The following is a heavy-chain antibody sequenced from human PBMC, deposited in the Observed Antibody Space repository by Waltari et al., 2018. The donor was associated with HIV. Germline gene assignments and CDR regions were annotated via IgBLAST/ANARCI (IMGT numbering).Heavy chain of an antibody. CDR3: ARGGNGIQVRFPPDY. CDR1: GGSISSYY. Sequence: QVQLQESGPGLVKPSETLSLICTVSGGSISSYYWSWIRQPPGKGLEWIGYIYISGSTNYNPSLKSRVTISVDTSKNQFSLKLSSVTAADTAVYYCARGGNGIQVRFPPDYWGQGTLVTVSS. V-gene: IGHV4-59*01. D-gene: IGHD5-18*01. CDR2: IYISGST. J-gene: IGHJ4*02.